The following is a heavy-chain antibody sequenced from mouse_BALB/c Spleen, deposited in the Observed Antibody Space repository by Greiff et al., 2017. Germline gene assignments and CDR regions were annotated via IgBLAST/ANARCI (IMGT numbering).Heavy chain of an antibody. Sequence: VQLQQSGPELVKPGASVKISCKASGYSFTGYFMNWVMQSHGKSLEWIGRINPYNGDTFYNQKFKGKATLTVDKSSSTAHMELRSLASEDSAVYYCARWDEYDGGPAWFAYWGQGTLVTVSA. CDR1: GYSFTGYF. D-gene: IGHD2-4*01. CDR2: INPYNGDT. CDR3: ARWDEYDGGPAWFAY. V-gene: IGHV1-20*02. J-gene: IGHJ3*01.